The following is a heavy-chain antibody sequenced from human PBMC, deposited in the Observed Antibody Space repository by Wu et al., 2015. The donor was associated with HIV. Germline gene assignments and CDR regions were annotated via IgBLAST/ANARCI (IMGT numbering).Heavy chain of an antibody. J-gene: IGHJ4*02. CDR3: ARTVYDYVWGSYRYIYFDY. CDR1: GGTFSSYA. CDR2: IIPIFGTT. D-gene: IGHD3-16*02. V-gene: IGHV1-69*05. Sequence: QVQLVQSGAEVKKPGSSVKVSCKASGGTFSSYAISWVRQAPGQGVEWMGGIIPIFGTTNYAQKFQGRVTITTDESTSTAYMELSSLRSEDTAVYYCARTVYDYVWGSYRYIYFDYWGQGTLVTVSS.